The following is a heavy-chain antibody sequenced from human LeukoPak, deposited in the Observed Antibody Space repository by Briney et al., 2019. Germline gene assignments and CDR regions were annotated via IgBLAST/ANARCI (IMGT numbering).Heavy chain of an antibody. CDR1: GYTFTSYG. CDR2: ISAYNGNT. Sequence: ASVKVSCKASGYTFTSYGISWVRQAPGQGLEWMGWISAYNGNTNYAQKFQGRVTMTRNTSISTAYMELSSLRSEDTAVYYCARGRIDRFDPWGQGTLVTVSS. J-gene: IGHJ5*02. D-gene: IGHD2-15*01. CDR3: ARGRIDRFDP. V-gene: IGHV1-18*01.